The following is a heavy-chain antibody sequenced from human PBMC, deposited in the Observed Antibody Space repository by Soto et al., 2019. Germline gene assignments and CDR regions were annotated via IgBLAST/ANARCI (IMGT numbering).Heavy chain of an antibody. Sequence: GGSLRLSCAASGFTFSSYWMSWVRQAPGKGLEWVANIKQDGSEKYYVDSVKGRFTISRDNAKNSLYLRMNSLRAEDTAVYYCARGGLLDRHAFDIWGQGTMVTVSS. CDR1: GFTFSSYW. D-gene: IGHD3-3*01. CDR2: IKQDGSEK. V-gene: IGHV3-7*05. CDR3: ARGGLLDRHAFDI. J-gene: IGHJ3*02.